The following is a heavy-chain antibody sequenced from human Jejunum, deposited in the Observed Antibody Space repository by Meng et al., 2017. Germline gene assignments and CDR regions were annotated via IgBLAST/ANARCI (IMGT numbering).Heavy chain of an antibody. D-gene: IGHD4-11*01. Sequence: GGSLRLSCAVSGFSFSSYEMNWVRQAPGKGLEWVSYIDSSGRTIYYADSVKGRFTISRDNARNSLYLQMNSLRAEDTAIYFCARDAPGTVTNDYWGQGTLVTVSS. V-gene: IGHV3-48*03. CDR2: IDSSGRTI. J-gene: IGHJ4*02. CDR3: ARDAPGTVTNDY. CDR1: GFSFSSYE.